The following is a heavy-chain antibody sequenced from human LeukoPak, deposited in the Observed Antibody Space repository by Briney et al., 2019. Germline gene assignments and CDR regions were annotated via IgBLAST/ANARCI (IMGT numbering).Heavy chain of an antibody. Sequence: ASVKVSCKASGYTFPSYAISWVRRAPGQGLEWMGWISTYNGNTNYAQKFQDRVTMTTDIPTSTAYMELRSLRSDDTAVYYCARDRAGNDAFDIWGQGTMVTVSS. CDR2: ISTYNGNT. J-gene: IGHJ3*02. V-gene: IGHV1-18*01. D-gene: IGHD6-19*01. CDR1: GYTFPSYA. CDR3: ARDRAGNDAFDI.